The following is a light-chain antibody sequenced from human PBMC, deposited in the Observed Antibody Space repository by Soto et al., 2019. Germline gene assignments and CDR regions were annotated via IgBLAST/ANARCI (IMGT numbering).Light chain of an antibody. V-gene: IGLV2-14*01. CDR1: SSDVGGYNY. CDR3: SSYTSSSTLVV. CDR2: DVS. J-gene: IGLJ2*01. Sequence: QSALTQPASVSGSPGQSITISCTGTSSDVGGYNYVSWYQQHPGKAPKLMIYDVSNRPSGVSNRFSGSKSANTASLTISGLTAEDEADYYCSSYTSSSTLVVFGGGTKLTVL.